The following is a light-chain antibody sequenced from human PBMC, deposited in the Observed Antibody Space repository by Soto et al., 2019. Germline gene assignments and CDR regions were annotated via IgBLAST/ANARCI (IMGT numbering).Light chain of an antibody. CDR3: SSYTSSSTLV. Sequence: QSVLTQPASVSGSHGQSITISCTGTSSDVGGYNYVSWYQQHPGKAPKFMIYDVSNRPSGVSNRLSGSKSGNTASLTISGLQAEDEADYYCSSYTSSSTLVFGTGTKVTVL. J-gene: IGLJ1*01. CDR1: SSDVGGYNY. CDR2: DVS. V-gene: IGLV2-14*01.